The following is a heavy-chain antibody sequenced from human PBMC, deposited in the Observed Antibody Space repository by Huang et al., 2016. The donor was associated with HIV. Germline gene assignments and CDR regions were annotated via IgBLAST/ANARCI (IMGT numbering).Heavy chain of an antibody. CDR1: GGTFRSYA. Sequence: QVLLVQSGAEVRKPGSSVNVSCTAFGGTFRSYAISWVRQAPGQGLEWMGGIIPIFGTANYTQKFQGRGTITVDESTNTGYMELTRLTSEDTAGYYCARTAYSYGFRQGYNWFDPWGQGTPVTVSS. CDR2: IIPIFGTA. V-gene: IGHV1-69*13. CDR3: ARTAYSYGFRQGYNWFDP. D-gene: IGHD5-18*01. J-gene: IGHJ5*02.